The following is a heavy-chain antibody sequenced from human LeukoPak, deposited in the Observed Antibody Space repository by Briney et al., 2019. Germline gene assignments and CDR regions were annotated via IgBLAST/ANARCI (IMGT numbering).Heavy chain of an antibody. CDR1: GFTFSTFA. J-gene: IGHJ4*02. CDR2: ISYDGNNK. Sequence: GGSLRLSCAASGFTFSTFAMHWVRQAPGKGLEWVAVISYDGNNKYYADSVKGRFTISRDNSKNTLYLQMNSLRADDMAVYYCAKPDWNPDYWGQGTLVTVSS. CDR3: AKPDWNPDY. D-gene: IGHD1-1*01. V-gene: IGHV3-30-3*02.